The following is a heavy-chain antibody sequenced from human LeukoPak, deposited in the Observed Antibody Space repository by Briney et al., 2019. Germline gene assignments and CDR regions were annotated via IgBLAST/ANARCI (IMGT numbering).Heavy chain of an antibody. CDR3: AKVREEYSGYATFDY. CDR2: ISGSGGST. J-gene: IGHJ4*02. V-gene: IGHV3-23*01. D-gene: IGHD5-12*01. CDR1: GFTFSSYA. Sequence: GGSLRLSCAASGFTFSSYAMSWVRQAPGKGLEWVSAISGSGGSTYYAGSVKGRFTISRDNSKNTLYLQMNSLRAEDTAVYYCAKVREEYSGYATFDYWGQGTLVTVSS.